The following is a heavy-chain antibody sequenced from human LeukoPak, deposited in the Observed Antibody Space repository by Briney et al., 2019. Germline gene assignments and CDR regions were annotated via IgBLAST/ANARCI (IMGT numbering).Heavy chain of an antibody. CDR2: ISYEGSNK. D-gene: IGHD1-14*01. Sequence: PGGSLRLSWAASGFTFSSYAMHWVRQAPGKGLEWVAVISYEGSNKYYADSVKGRFTISRDNSKNTLYLQMKSLRAEDTAVYYCARDYGNSAIDYWGQGTLVTVSS. CDR1: GFTFSSYA. V-gene: IGHV3-30*04. CDR3: ARDYGNSAIDY. J-gene: IGHJ4*02.